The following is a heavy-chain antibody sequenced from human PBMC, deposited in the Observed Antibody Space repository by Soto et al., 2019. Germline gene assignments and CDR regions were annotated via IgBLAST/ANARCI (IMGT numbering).Heavy chain of an antibody. CDR2: ISGSGGST. Sequence: EVQLVQSGGGLVQPGGSLRLSCAASGFTFSNYAVSWVRQAPGKGLEWVSAISGSGGSTFYADSVKGRFTISRDNSKNTLYLQMNSLRAEDTAVYYCASPEGLLWFGELLSALQYWGQGTLVTVSA. V-gene: IGHV3-23*04. J-gene: IGHJ4*02. CDR3: ASPEGLLWFGELLSALQY. D-gene: IGHD3-10*01. CDR1: GFTFSNYA.